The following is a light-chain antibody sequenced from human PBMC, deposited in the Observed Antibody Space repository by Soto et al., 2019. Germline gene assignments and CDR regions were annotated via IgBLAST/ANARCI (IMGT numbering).Light chain of an antibody. CDR3: QQRSSGWT. CDR2: DAS. CDR1: QSVRSY. J-gene: IGKJ1*01. Sequence: ENVLTQSPATLSLSPGDRATLSCWASQSVRSYLAWYQQKPGQAPRLLISDASNRATGVPARFSGSGSGTDFTLTISSLEPEDFAVYYCQQRSSGWTFGPGTKVEI. V-gene: IGKV3-11*01.